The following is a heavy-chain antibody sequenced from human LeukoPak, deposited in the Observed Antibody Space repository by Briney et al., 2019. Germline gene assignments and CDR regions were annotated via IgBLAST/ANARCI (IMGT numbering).Heavy chain of an antibody. J-gene: IGHJ4*02. CDR3: AKATRFYYFDY. CDR1: GFTFSSYA. CDR2: ISGSGGST. Sequence: LTGGSLRLSCAASGFTFSSYAMSWVRQAPGKGLEWASAISGSGGSTYYADSVKGRFTISRDNSENTLYLQMNSLRAEDTAVYYCAKATRFYYFDYWGQGTLVTVSS. V-gene: IGHV3-23*01.